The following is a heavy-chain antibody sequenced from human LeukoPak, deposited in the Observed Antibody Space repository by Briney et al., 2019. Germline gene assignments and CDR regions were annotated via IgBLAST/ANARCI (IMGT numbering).Heavy chain of an antibody. J-gene: IGHJ5*02. V-gene: IGHV1-46*01. CDR1: GYTFTSYY. CDR3: ARDHPIRYLGFDP. D-gene: IGHD3-9*01. CDR2: INPSDGST. Sequence: ASVKVSCTASGYTFTSYYMHWVRQATGQGLEWMGIINPSDGSTSYAQKFQGRVTMTRDTSTSTVYMELSSLRSEDTAVYYCARDHPIRYLGFDPWGQGTLVTVSS.